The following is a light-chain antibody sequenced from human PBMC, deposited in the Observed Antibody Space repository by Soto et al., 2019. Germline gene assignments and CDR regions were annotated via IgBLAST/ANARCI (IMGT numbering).Light chain of an antibody. Sequence: DIQMTQSPSSVSASVGDRVVITCRASQDISNYLAWYQQKPGDAPELLIYAASTLKRGVPSRFSGSGSGTEFTLIIDSLQPEDFATYYCQQADIFPLTFGGGTKVEI. CDR1: QDISNY. V-gene: IGKV1-12*01. CDR2: AAS. J-gene: IGKJ4*01. CDR3: QQADIFPLT.